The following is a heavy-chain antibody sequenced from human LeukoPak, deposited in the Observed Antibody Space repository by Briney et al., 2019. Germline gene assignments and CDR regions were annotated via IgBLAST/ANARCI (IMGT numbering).Heavy chain of an antibody. J-gene: IGHJ5*02. CDR3: ARSGDGNWFET. CDR2: ISGYNGDT. CDR1: GYTSTSFG. D-gene: IGHD1-26*01. Sequence: ASVKVSFKTSGYTSTSFGIGWVRQAPGQGLEWMGWISGYNGDTNYAQKSQGRVTMTTDTSTSTAYMELRSLRSDDTAVYYCARSGDGNWFETWGQGTLVTVSS. V-gene: IGHV1-18*01.